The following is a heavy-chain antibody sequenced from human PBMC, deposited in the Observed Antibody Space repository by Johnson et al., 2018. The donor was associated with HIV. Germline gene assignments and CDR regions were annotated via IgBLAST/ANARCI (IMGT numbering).Heavy chain of an antibody. CDR1: GFTFSSYA. D-gene: IGHD4-17*01. CDR3: ARAMYADDYGDYLFLAPRLDAFDI. V-gene: IGHV3-30*04. CDR2: ISYDGSNK. Sequence: QVQLVESGGGVVQPGRSLRLSCAASGFTFSSYAMHWVRQAPGKGLEWVAVISYDGSNKYYADSVKGRFTISRDNSKNPLFLDMNSLRAEDTAVYYCARAMYADDYGDYLFLAPRLDAFDIWGPGTIVTVSS. J-gene: IGHJ3*02.